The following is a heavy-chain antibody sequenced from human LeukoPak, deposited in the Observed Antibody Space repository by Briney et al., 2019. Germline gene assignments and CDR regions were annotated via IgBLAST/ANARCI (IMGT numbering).Heavy chain of an antibody. CDR3: AKGMRYCSSTSCYAAFGYYGMDV. D-gene: IGHD2-2*01. V-gene: IGHV4-34*01. J-gene: IGHJ6*02. CDR2: INHSGST. Sequence: SETLSLTCAVYGGSFSGYYWSWIRQPPGKGLEWIGEINHSGSTNYNPSLKSRVTISVDTSKNQFSLKLSSVSAADTAVYYCAKGMRYCSSTSCYAAFGYYGMDVWGQGTTVTVSS. CDR1: GGSFSGYY.